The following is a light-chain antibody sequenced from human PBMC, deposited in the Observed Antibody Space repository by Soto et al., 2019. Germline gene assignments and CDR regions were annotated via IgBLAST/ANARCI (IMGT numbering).Light chain of an antibody. CDR2: DVA. CDR3: VSYTSSTTYV. V-gene: IGLV2-14*03. Sequence: QSVLTHPASVSDSPGQSITISCTGTSRDVGGSNFVSWYQQHPGKPPKLIIYDVANRPSGVSNRFSGFKSGSTASLIISRLQTEDEADYYCVSYTSSTTYVFGTGTKSPS. J-gene: IGLJ1*01. CDR1: SRDVGGSNF.